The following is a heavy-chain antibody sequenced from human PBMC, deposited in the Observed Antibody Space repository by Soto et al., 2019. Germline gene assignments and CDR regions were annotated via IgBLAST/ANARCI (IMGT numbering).Heavy chain of an antibody. CDR3: ARDGARAVGY. J-gene: IGHJ4*02. CDR2: IYYSGST. Sequence: VQLAESGGGLVQPGRSLRLSCTASEFTSDDHGIHWVRQPPGKGLEWIGYIYYSGSTYYNPSLKSRVTISVDTSKNQFSLKLSSVTAADTAVYYCARDGARAVGYWGQGTLVTVSS. V-gene: IGHV4-31*02. D-gene: IGHD1-26*01. CDR1: EFTSDDHG.